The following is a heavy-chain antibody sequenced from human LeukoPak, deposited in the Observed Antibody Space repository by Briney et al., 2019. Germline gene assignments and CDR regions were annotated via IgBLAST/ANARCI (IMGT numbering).Heavy chain of an antibody. CDR1: GFTFSSYG. J-gene: IGHJ4*02. Sequence: GRSLRLSCAASGFTFSSYGMHWVRQAPGKGLEWVAVIWYDGSNKYYADSVKGRFTISRDNTKNTLYLQMNSLRAEDTAVYYCARDGSVDCSSTSCPSGFDYWGQGTLVTVPS. CDR3: ARDGSVDCSSTSCPSGFDY. V-gene: IGHV3-33*01. CDR2: IWYDGSNK. D-gene: IGHD2-2*01.